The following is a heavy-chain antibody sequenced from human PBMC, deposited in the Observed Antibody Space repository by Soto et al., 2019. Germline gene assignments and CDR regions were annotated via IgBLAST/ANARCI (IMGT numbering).Heavy chain of an antibody. CDR1: GGSFNDYY. V-gene: IGHV4-34*01. CDR3: AGSSYSTYYYYYMDV. J-gene: IGHJ6*03. CDR2: IRDSGST. D-gene: IGHD5-18*01. Sequence: SETLSLTCAVSGGSFNDYYWIWIRQPPGKGLEWLGDIRDSGSTNYNPSLKSRVTISVDTSRKQFSLKLSSVTAADTAVYYCAGSSYSTYYYYYMDVWGKGTTVTVSS.